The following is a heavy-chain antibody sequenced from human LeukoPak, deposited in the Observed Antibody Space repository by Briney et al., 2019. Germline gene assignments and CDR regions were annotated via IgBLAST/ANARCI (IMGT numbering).Heavy chain of an antibody. CDR2: IIPVLGIA. CDR3: ARESEAYYFDY. V-gene: IGHV1-69*04. CDR1: GGTFNGYT. J-gene: IGHJ4*02. D-gene: IGHD3-16*01. Sequence: SVKVSCTASGGTFNGYTISWVRQAPGQGLEWMGRIIPVLGIANYAQRFQGRVTITADKSTNTAYMELSSLRSEDTAVYYCARESEAYYFDYWGQGTLVTVSS.